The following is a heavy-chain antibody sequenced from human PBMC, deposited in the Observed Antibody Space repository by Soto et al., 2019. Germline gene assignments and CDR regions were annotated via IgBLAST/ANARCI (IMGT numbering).Heavy chain of an antibody. CDR3: AREIQTSSGYFDL. D-gene: IGHD3-22*01. CDR1: GGSISSYY. J-gene: IGHJ2*01. V-gene: IGHV4-59*01. CDR2: IYYSGST. Sequence: QVQLQESGPGLVKPSETLSLTCTVSGGSISSYYWSWIRQPPGKGLEWIGYIYYSGSTNYNPSLKSRVTISVDTSKNQFFLKLSSVTAADTAVYYCAREIQTSSGYFDLWGRGTLVTVSS.